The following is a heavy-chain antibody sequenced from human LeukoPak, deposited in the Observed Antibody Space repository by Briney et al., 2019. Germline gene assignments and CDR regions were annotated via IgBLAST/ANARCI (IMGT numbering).Heavy chain of an antibody. J-gene: IGHJ6*04. CDR2: IRYDGSNK. V-gene: IGHV3-30*02. D-gene: IGHD2-2*01. CDR1: GFTFSSYG. Sequence: PGGSLRLSCAASGFTFSSYGMHWARQAPGKGLEWVAFIRYDGSNKYYADSVKGRFTISRDNSKNTLYLQMNSLRAEDTAVYYCAKDYRPYCSSTSCTSMDVWGKGTTVTVSS. CDR3: AKDYRPYCSSTSCTSMDV.